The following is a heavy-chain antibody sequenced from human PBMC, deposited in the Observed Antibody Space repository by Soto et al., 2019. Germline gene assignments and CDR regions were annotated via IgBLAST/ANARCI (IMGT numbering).Heavy chain of an antibody. D-gene: IGHD2-15*01. V-gene: IGHV3-23*01. CDR2: ISGSGGST. J-gene: IGHJ5*02. CDR1: GFTFSSYA. Sequence: EVQLLESGGGLVQPGGSLRLSCAASGFTFSSYAMSWVRQAPGKGLEWVSAISGSGGSTYYADSVKGRFTISRDNSKNTLYLQMNSLRAEDTDVYYCAKTSWGYCSGGSCPRGLNLRGWFDPWGQGTLVTVSS. CDR3: AKTSWGYCSGGSCPRGLNLRGWFDP.